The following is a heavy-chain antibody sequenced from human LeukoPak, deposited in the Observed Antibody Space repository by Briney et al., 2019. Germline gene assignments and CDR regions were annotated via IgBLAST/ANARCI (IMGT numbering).Heavy chain of an antibody. V-gene: IGHV4-30-4*01. Sequence: SETLSLTCTVSGGSISSGDYYWSWIRQPPGKGLEWIGYIYYSGSTHYNSSLKSRVTISVDTSKNQFSLKLSSVTAADTAVYYCARRYYYDSSGYYPFDYWGQGTLVTVSS. CDR3: ARRYYYDSSGYYPFDY. CDR2: IYYSGST. D-gene: IGHD3-22*01. J-gene: IGHJ4*02. CDR1: GGSISSGDYY.